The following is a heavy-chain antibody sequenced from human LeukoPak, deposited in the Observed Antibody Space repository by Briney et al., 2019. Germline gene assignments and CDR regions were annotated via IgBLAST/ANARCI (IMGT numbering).Heavy chain of an antibody. CDR3: AKALGGYHFDY. CDR1: GFTFSSYG. D-gene: IGHD3-16*01. Sequence: GGSLRLSCAASGFTFSSYGMSWVRQAPGKGLKWVSSISGSGGNTYYADSVKGRFTISRDNSKNTLFLHMNSLRAEDTAVYYCAKALGGYHFDYWGQGTLVTVSS. V-gene: IGHV3-23*01. J-gene: IGHJ4*02. CDR2: ISGSGGNT.